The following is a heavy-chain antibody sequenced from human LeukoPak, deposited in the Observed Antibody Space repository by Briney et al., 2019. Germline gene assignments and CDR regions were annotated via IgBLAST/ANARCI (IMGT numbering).Heavy chain of an antibody. J-gene: IGHJ3*02. Sequence: GGSLRLSCAASGFTFSAFAMTWVRQAPEKGLEWVSTIRSTGASTYYADSVKGRFTISRDNSKNTLYLQMNILTAKDTAVYYCAKGALYGSGSYYSAFDIWGQGTMVTVSS. D-gene: IGHD3-10*01. V-gene: IGHV3-23*01. CDR1: GFTFSAFA. CDR2: IRSTGAST. CDR3: AKGALYGSGSYYSAFDI.